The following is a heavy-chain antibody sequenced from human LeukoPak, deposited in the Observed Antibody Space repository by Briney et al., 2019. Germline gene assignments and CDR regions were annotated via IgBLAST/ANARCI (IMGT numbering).Heavy chain of an antibody. Sequence: ASVKVSCKASGYTFTIYDINWVRQAIGQGLEWMGWMNPNSGNTGYAQKFQGRVTITRNTSISTAYMELSSLRSEDTAVYYCARGLLSFMRSDYSNYWDNWFDPWGQGTLVTVSS. J-gene: IGHJ5*02. CDR1: GYTFTIYD. D-gene: IGHD4-11*01. CDR3: ARGLLSFMRSDYSNYWDNWFDP. CDR2: MNPNSGNT. V-gene: IGHV1-8*03.